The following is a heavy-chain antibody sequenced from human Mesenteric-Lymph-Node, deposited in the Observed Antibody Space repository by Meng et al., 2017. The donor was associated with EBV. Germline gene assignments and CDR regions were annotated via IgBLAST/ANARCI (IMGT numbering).Heavy chain of an antibody. Sequence: EKLTESGPGLWKPSGTLYLTCAVSGGSISSSYWWIWVRQPPGKGLEWIGEIYHSGSTNYNPSLKSRVTISVDKSKNQFSLKLSSVTAADTAVYYCASHRYCSSTSCSWFDPWGQGTLVTVSS. V-gene: IGHV4-4*02. CDR1: GGSISSSYW. CDR3: ASHRYCSSTSCSWFDP. CDR2: IYHSGST. D-gene: IGHD2-2*01. J-gene: IGHJ5*02.